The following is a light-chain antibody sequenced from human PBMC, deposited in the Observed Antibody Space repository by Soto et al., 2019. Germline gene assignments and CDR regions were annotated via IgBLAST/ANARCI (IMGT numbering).Light chain of an antibody. J-gene: IGKJ2*03. Sequence: DIQMTQSPSTLSASVGDRVTITCRASQSISSWLAWYQQKPGKAPKLLIYKASSLESGVPSMFSGSGSGTEFTLTIRCLQPDDFATYNCQQYNSYPYSFGQGTKREIK. CDR2: KAS. CDR3: QQYNSYPYS. V-gene: IGKV1-5*03. CDR1: QSISSW.